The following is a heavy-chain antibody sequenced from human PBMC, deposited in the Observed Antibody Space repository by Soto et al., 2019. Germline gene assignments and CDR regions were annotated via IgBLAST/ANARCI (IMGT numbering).Heavy chain of an antibody. V-gene: IGHV1-18*01. J-gene: IGHJ4*02. Sequence: QVHLVQSGAEVRKPGASVRVSCKASHYSFTTYGISWVRQAPGQGLEWMGWISGYNGNTNYAQKLQGRVTMTTDTSTNTAYMELRSLRSDDTAIYFCATSSVAGTAFDSWGQGTLVTVSS. D-gene: IGHD6-19*01. CDR1: HYSFTTYG. CDR2: ISGYNGNT. CDR3: ATSSVAGTAFDS.